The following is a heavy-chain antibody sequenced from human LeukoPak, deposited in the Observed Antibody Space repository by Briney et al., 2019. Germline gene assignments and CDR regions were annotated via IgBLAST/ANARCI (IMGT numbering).Heavy chain of an antibody. CDR3: AVKPIRWSDKQWLATGVEDV. CDR1: GFTFSSYA. CDR2: ISGSGGST. Sequence: PGGSLRLSCAASGFTFSSYAMSWVRQAPGKGLEWVSAISGSGGSTYYADSVKGRFTISRDNSKNTLYLQMNSLRAEDTAVYYCAVKPIRWSDKQWLATGVEDVWGKGTTVTVSS. V-gene: IGHV3-23*01. D-gene: IGHD6-19*01. J-gene: IGHJ6*04.